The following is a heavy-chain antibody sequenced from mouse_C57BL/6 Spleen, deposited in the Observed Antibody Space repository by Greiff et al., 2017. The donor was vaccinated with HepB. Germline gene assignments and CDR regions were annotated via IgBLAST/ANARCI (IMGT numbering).Heavy chain of an antibody. CDR2: IDPETGGT. Sequence: VQLQQSGAELVRPGASVTLSCKASGYTFTDYEMHWVKQTPVHGLEWIGAIDPETGGTAYNQKFKGKAILTADKSSSTAYMELRSLTSEDSAVYYCTIPYYDGPVVDYWGQGTTLTVSS. D-gene: IGHD1-1*01. V-gene: IGHV1-15*01. J-gene: IGHJ2*01. CDR3: TIPYYDGPVVDY. CDR1: GYTFTDYE.